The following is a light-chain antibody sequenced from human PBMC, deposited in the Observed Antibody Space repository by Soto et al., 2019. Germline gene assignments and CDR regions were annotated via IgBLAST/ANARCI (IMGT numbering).Light chain of an antibody. CDR2: SAS. CDR1: QNIRTY. J-gene: IGKJ2*01. V-gene: IGKV1-39*01. CDR3: QQGHSIPYT. Sequence: DIQMTQSPYSLSASVGDSVTITCRASQNIRTYLNWYQQKPGRAPKLLIHSASALPSGVPSRFSGSGSGTEFTLTMSGLQPEDFATYYCQQGHSIPYTFGQGTKVEIK.